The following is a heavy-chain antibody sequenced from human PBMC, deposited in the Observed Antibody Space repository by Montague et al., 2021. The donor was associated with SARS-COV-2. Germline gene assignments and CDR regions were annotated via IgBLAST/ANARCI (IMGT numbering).Heavy chain of an antibody. Sequence: SETLSLTCAVSGVSITSTNWWSLFLHPPRKGLVWFGEISYGGIATYNPPLNSRTTISMVRSTNLFSLKLLSFTAADTARYYCSGKVLTVPADYWGQGTLVTVS. D-gene: IGHD4-11*01. CDR3: SGKVLTVPADY. CDR1: GVSITSTNW. CDR2: ISYGGIA. V-gene: IGHV4-4*02. J-gene: IGHJ4*02.